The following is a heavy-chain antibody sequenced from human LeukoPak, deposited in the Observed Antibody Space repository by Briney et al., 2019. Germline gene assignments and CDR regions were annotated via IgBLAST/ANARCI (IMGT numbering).Heavy chain of an antibody. CDR1: GGSMRSYY. J-gene: IGHJ4*02. D-gene: IGHD3-22*01. V-gene: IGHV4-34*01. CDR2: INHSGST. Sequence: SETLSLTCTVSGGSMRSYYWSWIRQPPGKGLEWIGEINHSGSTNYNPSLKSRVTISVDTSKNQFSLKLSSVTAADTAVYYCALSLHGSSGYYDYWGQGTLVTVSS. CDR3: ALSLHGSSGYYDY.